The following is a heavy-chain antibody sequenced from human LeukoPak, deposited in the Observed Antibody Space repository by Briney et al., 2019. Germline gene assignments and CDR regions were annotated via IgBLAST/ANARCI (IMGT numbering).Heavy chain of an antibody. V-gene: IGHV4-34*01. CDR2: INHSGST. D-gene: IGHD5-18*01. CDR3: ARQFYTAIVLFWFDP. Sequence: SETLSLTCAVYGGSFSGYYWSWIRRPPGKGLEWIGEINHSGSTNYNPSLKSRVTISVDTSKNQFSLKLSSVTAADTAVYYCARQFYTAIVLFWFDPWGLGTLVTVSS. J-gene: IGHJ5*02. CDR1: GGSFSGYY.